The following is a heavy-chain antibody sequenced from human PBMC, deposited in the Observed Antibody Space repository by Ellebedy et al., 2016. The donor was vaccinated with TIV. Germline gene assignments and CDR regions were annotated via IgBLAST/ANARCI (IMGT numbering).Heavy chain of an antibody. V-gene: IGHV4-4*07. D-gene: IGHD5/OR15-5a*01. Sequence: MPSETLSLTCSVSGDSIRSFYYSWIRQPAARGLEWIGRIYSTGSTNYRSSLKSRITMSVDTSKNQLSLKLSSVTAADTAVYYSARDRDREVSDVWGQGTTVTVSS. CDR1: GDSIRSFY. J-gene: IGHJ6*02. CDR2: IYSTGST. CDR3: ARDRDREVSDV.